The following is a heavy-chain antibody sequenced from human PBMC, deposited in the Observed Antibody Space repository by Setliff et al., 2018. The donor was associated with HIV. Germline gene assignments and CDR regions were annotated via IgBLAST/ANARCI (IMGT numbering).Heavy chain of an antibody. CDR2: ITPNSGGT. V-gene: IGHV1-2*06. Sequence: ASVKVSCKASGYTFTDHYMHWVRQAPGQGLEWMGRITPNSGGTNYARKFQDRVTMTRDTSIGTAYMELSRLTSDDTAVYYCARDTENVFISGHRYFDYWGPGTLVTVSS. CDR1: GYTFTDHY. CDR3: ARDTENVFISGHRYFDY. D-gene: IGHD6-19*01. J-gene: IGHJ4*02.